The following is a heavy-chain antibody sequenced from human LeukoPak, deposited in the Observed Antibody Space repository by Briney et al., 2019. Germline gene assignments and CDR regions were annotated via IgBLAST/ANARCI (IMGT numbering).Heavy chain of an antibody. CDR2: ISSSSSYI. J-gene: IGHJ4*02. CDR3: ARGYHATGTTLGY. D-gene: IGHD1-1*01. Sequence: GGSLRLSCAASGFTFSSYSMNWVRQAPGKGLEWVSSISSSSSYIYYADSVKGRFTISRDNAKNSLYLQMNSLRAEDTAVYYCARGYHATGTTLGYWGQGTLVTVSS. CDR1: GFTFSSYS. V-gene: IGHV3-21*01.